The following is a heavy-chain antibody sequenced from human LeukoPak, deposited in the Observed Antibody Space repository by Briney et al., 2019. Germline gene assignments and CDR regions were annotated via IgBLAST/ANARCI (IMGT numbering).Heavy chain of an antibody. J-gene: IGHJ4*02. CDR3: ARDQMGGYSYGYNDY. D-gene: IGHD5-18*01. CDR1: GFTFSSYW. V-gene: IGHV3-7*01. CDR2: IKQDGSEK. Sequence: GGSLRLSCAASGFTFSSYWMSWVRQAPGKELEWVANIKQDGSEKYYVDSVKGRFTISRDNAKNSLYLQMNSLRAEDTAVYYCARDQMGGYSYGYNDYWGQGTLVTVSS.